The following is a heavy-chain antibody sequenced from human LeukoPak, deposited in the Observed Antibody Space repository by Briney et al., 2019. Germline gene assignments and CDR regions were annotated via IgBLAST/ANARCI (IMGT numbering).Heavy chain of an antibody. CDR3: AKDQSNFWSGYLDY. Sequence: PGGSLRLSCAASGFTFSSYAMSWVRQAPGKGLEWVSAISGSGGSTYYADSVKGRFTISRDNSKNTLYLQMNSLRAEDTAVYYCAKDQSNFWSGYLDYWGQGTLVTVFS. V-gene: IGHV3-23*01. CDR2: ISGSGGST. CDR1: GFTFSSYA. D-gene: IGHD3-3*01. J-gene: IGHJ4*02.